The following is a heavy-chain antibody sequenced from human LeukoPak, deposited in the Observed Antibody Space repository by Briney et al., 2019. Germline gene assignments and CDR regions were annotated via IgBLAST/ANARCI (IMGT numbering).Heavy chain of an antibody. Sequence: GRSLRLSCAASGFTFSSYGMHWVRQAPGKGLEWVAVISYDGSNKYYADSVKGRFTISRDNSKNTLYLQMNSLRAEDTALYYCASSQLDLDYWGQGTLVTVSS. V-gene: IGHV3-30*03. CDR3: ASSQLDLDY. D-gene: IGHD1-1*01. CDR1: GFTFSSYG. CDR2: ISYDGSNK. J-gene: IGHJ4*02.